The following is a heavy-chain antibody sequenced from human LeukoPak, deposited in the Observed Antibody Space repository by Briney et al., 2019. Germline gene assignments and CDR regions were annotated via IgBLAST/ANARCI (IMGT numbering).Heavy chain of an antibody. CDR2: IRYDGSNK. CDR3: AKEDGIIDASDF. J-gene: IGHJ3*01. D-gene: IGHD2-21*01. Sequence: GGFLRLSCAAFGFTFSSYGMHWFRQAPGKGLEWVAFIRYDGSNKYYADSVKGRFTISRDNSKNTLYLQMNSLRAEDTAVYYCAKEDGIIDASDFWGQGTLVTVSS. CDR1: GFTFSSYG. V-gene: IGHV3-30*02.